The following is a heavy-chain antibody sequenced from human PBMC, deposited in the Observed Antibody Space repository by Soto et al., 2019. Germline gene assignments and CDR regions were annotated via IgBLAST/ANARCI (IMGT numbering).Heavy chain of an antibody. V-gene: IGHV5-51*01. CDR1: GYSSTSYC. CDR3: ARQARTYLDY. CDR2: IYPGDSAT. J-gene: IGHJ4*02. Sequence: PGESPMISCTGAGYSSTSYCSRWVRQMPVKTLEWMRIIYPGDSATTHSPSFQGQVTISEEKSISTAYLQWSSLKASDNAMYHCARQARTYLDYWGQGILLPVSS.